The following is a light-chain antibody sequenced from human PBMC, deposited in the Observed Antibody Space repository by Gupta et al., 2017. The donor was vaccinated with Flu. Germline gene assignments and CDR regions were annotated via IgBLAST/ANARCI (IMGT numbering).Light chain of an antibody. Sequence: TLSLSPGERATLPCRASQSVSGTFLAWYQQKPGQAPRLLIYGASSRATGIPDRFSGTGSGADFTLTISRLEPEDFGVYYCQQYGSPPPLTFGGGTKVEIK. CDR2: GAS. CDR1: QSVSGTF. V-gene: IGKV3-20*01. CDR3: QQYGSPPPLT. J-gene: IGKJ4*01.